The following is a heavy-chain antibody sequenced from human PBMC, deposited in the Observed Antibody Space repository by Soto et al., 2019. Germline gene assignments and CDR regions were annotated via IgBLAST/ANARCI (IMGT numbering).Heavy chain of an antibody. CDR1: GYTFTSYA. J-gene: IGHJ4*02. D-gene: IGHD6-19*01. CDR2: INAGNGNT. CDR3: ARDLMAVAGTGFDY. V-gene: IGHV1-3*01. Sequence: QVQLVQSGAEVKKPGASVKVSCKASGYTFTSYAMHWVRQAPGQRLEWMGWINAGNGNTKYSQKFQGRVTITRDTSASTAYMELSSLRSEDTAVYYCARDLMAVAGTGFDYWGQGTLVTVSS.